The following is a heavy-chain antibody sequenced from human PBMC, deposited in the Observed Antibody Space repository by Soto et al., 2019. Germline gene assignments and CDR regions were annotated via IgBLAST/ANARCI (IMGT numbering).Heavy chain of an antibody. Sequence: QVQLVESGGGLVKPGGSLRLSCAASGFTFSDYYMSWIRQAQGKGLEWVSDISSSGSTIYYADSMKGRFTISRDNAKNSLYLQMNSLRAEDTAVYYCARGPYNYVWGSDPPHFVYWGQGTLVTVSS. CDR1: GFTFSDYY. J-gene: IGHJ4*02. D-gene: IGHD3-16*02. CDR3: ARGPYNYVWGSDPPHFVY. V-gene: IGHV3-11*01. CDR2: ISSSGSTI.